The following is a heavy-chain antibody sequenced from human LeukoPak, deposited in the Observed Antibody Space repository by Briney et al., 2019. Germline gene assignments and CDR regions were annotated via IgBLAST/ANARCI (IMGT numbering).Heavy chain of an antibody. J-gene: IGHJ4*02. CDR1: GYTFTGYY. CDR3: ARFVAAAAHD. V-gene: IGHV1-2*02. D-gene: IGHD6-13*01. CDR2: INPNSGGT. Sequence: WASVKVSCKASGYTFTGYYMHWVRQAPGQGLEWMGWINPNSGGTNYAQKFQGRVTMTRDTSISTAYMELSRLTSDDTAVYYCARFVAAAAHDWGQGTLVTVSS.